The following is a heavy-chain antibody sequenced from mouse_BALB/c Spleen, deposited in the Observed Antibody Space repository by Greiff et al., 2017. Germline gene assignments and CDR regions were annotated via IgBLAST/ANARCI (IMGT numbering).Heavy chain of an antibody. J-gene: IGHJ2*01. CDR1: GFSLTSYG. Sequence: VKLVESGPGLVQPSQSLSITCTVSGFSLTSYGVHWVRQSPGKGLEWLGVIWSGGSTDYNAAFISRLSISKDNSKSQVFFKMNSLQANDTAIYYCARNGNYRYDQGGFDYWGQGTTLTVSS. CDR2: IWSGGST. V-gene: IGHV2-2*02. D-gene: IGHD2-14*01. CDR3: ARNGNYRYDQGGFDY.